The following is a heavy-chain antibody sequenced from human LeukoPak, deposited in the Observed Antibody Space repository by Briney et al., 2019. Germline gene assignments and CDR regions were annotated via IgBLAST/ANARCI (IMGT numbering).Heavy chain of an antibody. CDR2: IYHSGST. J-gene: IGHJ4*02. D-gene: IGHD3-10*01. CDR3: ASSLGGIRPDY. CDR1: GGSISSGGYS. V-gene: IGHV4-30-2*01. Sequence: SQTLSLTCAVSGGSISSGGYSWSWIRQPPGKGLEWIGYIYHSGSTYYNPSLKSRVTISVDRSKNQFSLELSSVTAADTAVYYCASSLGGIRPDYWGQGTLVTVSS.